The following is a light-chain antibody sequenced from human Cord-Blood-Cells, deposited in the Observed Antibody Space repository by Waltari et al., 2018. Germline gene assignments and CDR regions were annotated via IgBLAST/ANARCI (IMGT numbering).Light chain of an antibody. CDR2: QDS. Sequence: SYELNQPPSVSVSPGQTASITCSGAKSGDKYACWYQQKPGQSPVLVIYQDSKRPSGIPERFSGSNSGNTATLTISGTQAMDEADYYCQAWDSSNVVFGGGTKLTVL. J-gene: IGLJ2*01. CDR3: QAWDSSNVV. CDR1: KSGDKY. V-gene: IGLV3-1*01.